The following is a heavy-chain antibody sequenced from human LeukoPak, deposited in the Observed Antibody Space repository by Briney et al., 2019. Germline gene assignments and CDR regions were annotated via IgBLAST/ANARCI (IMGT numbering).Heavy chain of an antibody. CDR1: GGSISSYY. Sequence: SETLSLTCTVSGGSISSYYWSWIRQPAGKGLEWIGRIYTSGSTNYNPSLKSRVTMSVDTSKNQFSLKLNSVTAADTAVYYCAKSTYYYDTFVNAFDFWGQGTVVTVSS. CDR2: IYTSGST. J-gene: IGHJ3*01. D-gene: IGHD3-22*01. V-gene: IGHV4-4*07. CDR3: AKSTYYYDTFVNAFDF.